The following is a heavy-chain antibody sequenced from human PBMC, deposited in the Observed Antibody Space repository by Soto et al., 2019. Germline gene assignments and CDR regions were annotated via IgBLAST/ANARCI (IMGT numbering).Heavy chain of an antibody. CDR3: ARARRTRGGSWGSLSGMDV. D-gene: IGHD6-13*01. J-gene: IGHJ6*02. CDR1: GYTFTSYA. V-gene: IGHV1-3*01. CDR2: INAGNGNT. Sequence: ASVKVSCKASGYTFTSYAMHWVRQAPGQRLEWMGWINAGNGNTKYSQKFQGRVTFTRDTSASTAYRQLSSLRPEDTAVYYCARARRTRGGSWGSLSGMDVWGQGTTVTVSS.